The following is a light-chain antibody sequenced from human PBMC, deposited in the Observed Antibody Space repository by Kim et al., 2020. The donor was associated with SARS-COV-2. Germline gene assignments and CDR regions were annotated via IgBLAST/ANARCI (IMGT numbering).Light chain of an antibody. Sequence: GQSIAIPCTGTSSDVGGYNFVSWYQQRPGKAPKLMIYDVSSRPSGVSTRFSGSKSGTTASLTISGLQAEDEADYYCSSYSSTTPVVFGGGTKVTVL. CDR2: DVS. J-gene: IGLJ2*01. CDR1: SSDVGGYNF. V-gene: IGLV2-14*03. CDR3: SSYSSTTPVV.